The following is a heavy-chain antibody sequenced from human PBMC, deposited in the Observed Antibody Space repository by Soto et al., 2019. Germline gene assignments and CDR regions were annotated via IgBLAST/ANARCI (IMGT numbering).Heavy chain of an antibody. Sequence: EVQLLESGGGLVQPGGSLRLPCAASGFTFSSYAMSWVRQAPGKGLEWVSAISGSGGSTYYADSVKGRFTISRDNSKNTLYLQMNSLRAEDTAVYYCAKRGYSYGWFDYWGQGTLVTVSS. CDR2: ISGSGGST. D-gene: IGHD5-18*01. CDR1: GFTFSSYA. CDR3: AKRGYSYGWFDY. V-gene: IGHV3-23*01. J-gene: IGHJ4*02.